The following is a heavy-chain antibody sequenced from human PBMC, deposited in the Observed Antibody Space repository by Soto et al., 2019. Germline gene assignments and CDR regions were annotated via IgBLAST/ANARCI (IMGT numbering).Heavy chain of an antibody. CDR3: ARAVDLITMRFFDY. J-gene: IGHJ4*02. V-gene: IGHV4-30-4*01. CDR1: GCSISSGDYY. CDR2: IYYSGST. D-gene: IGHD3-10*01. Sequence: SETLSLPCPVSGCSISSGDYYWSWIRQPPGKGLEWIGYIYYSGSTYYNPSLKSRVTISVDTSKNQFSLKLSSVTAADTAVYYCARAVDLITMRFFDYWGQGTLVTVPS.